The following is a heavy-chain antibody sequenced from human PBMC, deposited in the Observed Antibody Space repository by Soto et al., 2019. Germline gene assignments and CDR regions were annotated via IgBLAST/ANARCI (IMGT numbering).Heavy chain of an antibody. CDR3: ARGQRTQLWVPLAF. Sequence: ASVKVSCKASGYTFTDYYLHWVRQAPGQGLDWMGWISPSSGGTTYAKKFQDRVTMTTDTSISTAYMDLNRLISDDTALYYCARGQRTQLWVPLAFWGQGTLVTVSS. CDR1: GYTFTDYY. D-gene: IGHD1-1*01. CDR2: ISPSSGGT. V-gene: IGHV1-2*02. J-gene: IGHJ4*02.